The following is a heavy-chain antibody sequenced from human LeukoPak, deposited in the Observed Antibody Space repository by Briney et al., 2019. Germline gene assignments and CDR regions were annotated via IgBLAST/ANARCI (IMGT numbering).Heavy chain of an antibody. Sequence: SETLSLTCTVSGGSISSDSYYWSWIRQPAGKGLEWIGRIFTSGSTNYNPSLKSRVTISVDTSKSQFSLKLSSVTAADTAIYYCARGGYYGSGNDFRFDPWGQGTLVTVSS. J-gene: IGHJ5*02. D-gene: IGHD3-10*01. CDR3: ARGGYYGSGNDFRFDP. CDR2: IFTSGST. V-gene: IGHV4-61*02. CDR1: GGSISSDSYY.